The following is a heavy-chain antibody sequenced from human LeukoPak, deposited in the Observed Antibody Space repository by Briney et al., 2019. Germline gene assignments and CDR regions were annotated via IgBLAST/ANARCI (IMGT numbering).Heavy chain of an antibody. D-gene: IGHD5-12*01. J-gene: IGHJ4*02. V-gene: IGHV3-66*04. CDR1: GITVSGNY. Sequence: PGGSLRLSCAASGITVSGNYMSWVRQAPGKGLEWVSVIYSGGSTYYADSVKGRFTISRDNSKNTLYLQMNSLRAEDTAVYYCARQSYSGYDRRYIDYWGQGTLVTISS. CDR2: IYSGGST. CDR3: ARQSYSGYDRRYIDY.